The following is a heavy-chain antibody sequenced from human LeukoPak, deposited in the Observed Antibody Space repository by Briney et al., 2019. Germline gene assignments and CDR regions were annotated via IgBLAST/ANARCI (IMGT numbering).Heavy chain of an antibody. J-gene: IGHJ4*02. Sequence: SVKVSCKASGGTFSSYAISWVRQAPGQGLEWMGGITPMFGTANYAQKFQGRVTITADESTSTAYMELSSLRSEDTAVYYCVRDGSYYDSSGYYYLYWGQGTLVTVSS. V-gene: IGHV1-69*13. D-gene: IGHD3-22*01. CDR3: VRDGSYYDSSGYYYLY. CDR2: ITPMFGTA. CDR1: GGTFSSYA.